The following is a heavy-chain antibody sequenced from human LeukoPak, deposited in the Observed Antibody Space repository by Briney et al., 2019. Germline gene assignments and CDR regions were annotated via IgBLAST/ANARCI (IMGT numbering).Heavy chain of an antibody. CDR1: GYTFTSYG. D-gene: IGHD6-6*01. Sequence: ASVKVPCKASGYTFTSYGISWVRQAPGQGLEWMGWISAYNGNTNYAQKLQGKVTVTTDTSTSTAYMELRSLRSDDTAVYYCARDLVYSSSYYFDYWGQGTLVTVSS. CDR2: ISAYNGNT. J-gene: IGHJ4*02. V-gene: IGHV1-18*01. CDR3: ARDLVYSSSYYFDY.